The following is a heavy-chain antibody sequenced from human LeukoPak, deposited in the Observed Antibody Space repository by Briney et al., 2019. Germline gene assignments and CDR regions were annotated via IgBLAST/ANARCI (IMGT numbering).Heavy chain of an antibody. Sequence: GGSLRLSCAASGFAFSNAWMSWVRQAPGQRPEWVGRVKSKPDGETTDYAAPVKGRFSVSRDDSINTLYLQMNSLKTEDTAVYFCVKDLRWEIQNDYWGQGTLVTVSS. J-gene: IGHJ4*02. V-gene: IGHV3-15*01. CDR3: VKDLRWEIQNDY. CDR1: GFAFSNAW. CDR2: VKSKPDGETT. D-gene: IGHD1-26*01.